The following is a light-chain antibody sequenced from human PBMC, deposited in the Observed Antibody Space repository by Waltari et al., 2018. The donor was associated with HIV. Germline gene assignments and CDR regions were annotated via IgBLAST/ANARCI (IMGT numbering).Light chain of an antibody. CDR1: QSISSH. CDR3: QQSYITPLT. V-gene: IGKV1-39*01. J-gene: IGKJ4*01. CDR2: AAS. Sequence: DIQMTQSPSSLSASVGDRVTITYRASQSISSHLNWYQQKPVKAPNLLIYAASRLPSGVPSRCSGSCAGTDFTLTISSLQPEDFATYYCQQSYITPLTFGGGTKVEIK.